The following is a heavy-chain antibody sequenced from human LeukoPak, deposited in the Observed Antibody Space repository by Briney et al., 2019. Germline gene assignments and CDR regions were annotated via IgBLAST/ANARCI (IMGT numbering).Heavy chain of an antibody. CDR2: IYYSGST. D-gene: IGHD3-22*01. V-gene: IGHV4-39*07. Sequence: SETLSLTCTVSGGSISSSSYYWGWIRQPPGKGLEWIGSIYYSGSTYYNPSLKSRVTISVDTSKNQFSLKLSSVTAADTAVYYCARSESYYYDSSGYLGYWGQGTLVTVSS. CDR1: GGSISSSSYY. CDR3: ARSESYYYDSSGYLGY. J-gene: IGHJ4*02.